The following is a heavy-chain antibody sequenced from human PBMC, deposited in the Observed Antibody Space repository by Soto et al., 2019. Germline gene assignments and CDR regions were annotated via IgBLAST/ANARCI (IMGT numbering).Heavy chain of an antibody. CDR3: ARAKLGSLGNYYYGMDV. Sequence: SETLFLTCAVYGGSFSGYYWSWIRQPPGKGLEWIGEINHSGSTNYNPSLKSRVTISVDTSKNQFSLKLSSVTAADTAVYYCARAKLGSLGNYYYGMDVWGQGTTVTVSS. D-gene: IGHD6-13*01. CDR2: INHSGST. CDR1: GGSFSGYY. V-gene: IGHV4-34*01. J-gene: IGHJ6*02.